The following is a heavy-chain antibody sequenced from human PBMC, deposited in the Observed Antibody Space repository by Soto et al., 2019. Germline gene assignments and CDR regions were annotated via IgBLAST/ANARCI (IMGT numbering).Heavy chain of an antibody. D-gene: IGHD6-19*01. CDR2: ISAYNGNT. V-gene: IGHV1-18*01. Sequence: GASVKVSCKASGYTFTSYGISWVRQAPGQGLEWMGWISAYNGNTNYAQKLQGRVTMTTDTSTSTAYMELRSLRSDDTAVYYCASPPRTYSSGWYADWFDPWGQGTLVTVSS. CDR3: ASPPRTYSSGWYADWFDP. J-gene: IGHJ5*02. CDR1: GYTFTSYG.